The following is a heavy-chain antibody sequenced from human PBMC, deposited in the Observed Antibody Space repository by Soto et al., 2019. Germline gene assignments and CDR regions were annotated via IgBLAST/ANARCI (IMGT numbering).Heavy chain of an antibody. CDR1: GFTFSSYE. V-gene: IGHV3-48*03. J-gene: IGHJ6*02. CDR2: ISSSGSTI. D-gene: IGHD6-19*01. Sequence: EVQLVESGGGLVQPGGSLRLSCAASGFTFSSYEMNWVRQAPGTGLEWVSYISSSGSTIYYADSVKGRFTISRDNAKNSLYLQMNSLRAEDTAVYYCARVGAVADYYYYYYGMDVWGQGTTVTVSS. CDR3: ARVGAVADYYYYYYGMDV.